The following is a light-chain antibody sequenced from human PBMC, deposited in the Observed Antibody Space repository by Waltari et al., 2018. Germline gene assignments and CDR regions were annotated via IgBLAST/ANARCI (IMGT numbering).Light chain of an antibody. CDR1: QSVLYSSNNKND. CDR2: WAS. CDR3: QQFYTTPMT. J-gene: IGKJ5*01. V-gene: IGKV4-1*01. Sequence: DIVMTQSPDYLAVSLGERATINCKSSQSVLYSSNNKNDVAWYQQKPGQPPHLLVDWASTRSSGLPDRFSAGGSATDFTLIISSQPAEYVVVYYWQQFYTTPMTFGQGTRLEIK.